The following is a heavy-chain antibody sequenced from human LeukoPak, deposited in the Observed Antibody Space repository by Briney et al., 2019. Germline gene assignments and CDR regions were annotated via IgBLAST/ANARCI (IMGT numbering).Heavy chain of an antibody. Sequence: PSETLSLTCTVSGGSISSYYWSWIRQPPGKGLEWIGYIYYSGSTNYNPSLKSRVTISVDTSKNQFSLKLSSVTAADTAVYYCARSVIGYCSSTSCYVRGLFDYWGQGTLVTVSS. CDR1: GGSISSYY. D-gene: IGHD2-2*01. V-gene: IGHV4-59*08. J-gene: IGHJ4*02. CDR3: ARSVIGYCSSTSCYVRGLFDY. CDR2: IYYSGST.